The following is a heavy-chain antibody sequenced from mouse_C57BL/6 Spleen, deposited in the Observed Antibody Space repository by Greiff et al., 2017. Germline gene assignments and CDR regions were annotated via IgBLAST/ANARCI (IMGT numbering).Heavy chain of an antibody. Sequence: VQLQQSGPELVKPGASVKISCKASGYTFTDYYMNWVKQSHGKSLEWFGDINPNNGGTSYNQKFKGKATLTVDKSSSTAYMELRSLTSEDSAVYYCARRGYGYPYYFDYWGQGTTLTVSS. CDR1: GYTFTDYY. V-gene: IGHV1-26*01. J-gene: IGHJ2*01. CDR3: ARRGYGYPYYFDY. D-gene: IGHD2-2*01. CDR2: INPNNGGT.